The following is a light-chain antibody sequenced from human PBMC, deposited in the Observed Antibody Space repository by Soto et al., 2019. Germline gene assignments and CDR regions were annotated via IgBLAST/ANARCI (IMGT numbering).Light chain of an antibody. Sequence: EIVLTQSPASLSLSPGERATLSCRASQSVSSYLAWYQQKPGQAPRLLIYDVSNRATGIPDRFSGSGSGTDFTLTISRLEPEDFAVYYCQQYGSSGTFGQGTTGDIK. J-gene: IGKJ1*01. CDR3: QQYGSSGT. CDR2: DVS. CDR1: QSVSSY. V-gene: IGKV3-20*01.